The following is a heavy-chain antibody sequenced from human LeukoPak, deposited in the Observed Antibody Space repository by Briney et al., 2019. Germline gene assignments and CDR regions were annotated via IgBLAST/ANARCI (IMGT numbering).Heavy chain of an antibody. Sequence: RAGGSLRLSCAASGFTFSSYAMSWVRQAPGKGLEWVSGISGSGGSTYYADSVKGRFTISRDNSKNTLYLQMNSLRAEDTAVYYCAKSHYYDSTGYYYYYYGMDVWGQGTTVTVSS. CDR1: GFTFSSYA. CDR2: ISGSGGST. J-gene: IGHJ6*02. D-gene: IGHD3-22*01. CDR3: AKSHYYDSTGYYYYYYGMDV. V-gene: IGHV3-23*01.